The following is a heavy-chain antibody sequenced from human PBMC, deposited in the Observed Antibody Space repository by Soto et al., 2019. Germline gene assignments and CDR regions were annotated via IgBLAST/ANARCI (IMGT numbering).Heavy chain of an antibody. Sequence: EVQLVESGGGLVQPGGSLRLSCAASGFTFSNYAMDWVRQAPGKVLEYVSGISSNGVGTYYANSVKDRFTISRDNSKNTLYLQMGSLRAEDMAVYYCARRDHSNYYYIDVWGKGTSVTVSS. CDR2: ISSNGVGT. CDR3: ARRDHSNYYYIDV. J-gene: IGHJ6*03. CDR1: GFTFSNYA. V-gene: IGHV3-64*01.